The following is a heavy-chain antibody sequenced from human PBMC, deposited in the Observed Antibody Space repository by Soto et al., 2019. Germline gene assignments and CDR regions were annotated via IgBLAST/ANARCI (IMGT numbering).Heavy chain of an antibody. Sequence: SETLSLTCAVYGGSFSGYYWSWIRQPPGKGLEWIGEINHSGSTNYNPSLKSRVTISVDTSKNQFSLKLSSVTAADTAVYYCASIAVAGTEFDYWGQGTLVTVSS. CDR1: GGSFSGYY. CDR2: INHSGST. V-gene: IGHV4-34*01. CDR3: ASIAVAGTEFDY. D-gene: IGHD6-19*01. J-gene: IGHJ4*02.